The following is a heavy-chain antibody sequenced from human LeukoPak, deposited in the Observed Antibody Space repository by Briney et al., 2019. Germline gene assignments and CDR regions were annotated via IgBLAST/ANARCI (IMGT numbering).Heavy chain of an antibody. CDR3: VRWQSGSMFHPP. CDR1: GGSISSSSHY. CDR2: IYYSGTI. V-gene: IGHV4-39*01. Sequence: SETLSLTRTVSGGSISSSSHYWGWIRQPPGKGLEWIGSIYYSGTIAYNPSLKSRVTISVDTSKNQFSLKLSSVTAADTAVYYCVRWQSGSMFHPPWGQGTLVTVSS. J-gene: IGHJ5*02. D-gene: IGHD3-10*02.